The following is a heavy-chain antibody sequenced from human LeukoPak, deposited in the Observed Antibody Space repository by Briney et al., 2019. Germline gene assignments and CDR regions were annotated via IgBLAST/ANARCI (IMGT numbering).Heavy chain of an antibody. CDR3: AKSSGGIKLWLGVPPAFDY. CDR2: IRYDGSNK. Sequence: PGGSLRLSCAASGFTFSSYGMHWVRQAPGKGLEWVAFIRYDGSNKYYADSVKGRFTISRDNSKNTLYLQMNSLRAEDTAVYCCAKSSGGIKLWLGVPPAFDYWGQGTLVTVSS. D-gene: IGHD3-10*01. CDR1: GFTFSSYG. J-gene: IGHJ4*02. V-gene: IGHV3-30*02.